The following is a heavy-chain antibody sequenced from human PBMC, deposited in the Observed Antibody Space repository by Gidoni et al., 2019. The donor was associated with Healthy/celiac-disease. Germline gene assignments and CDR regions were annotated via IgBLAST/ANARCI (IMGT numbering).Heavy chain of an antibody. CDR3: TEHCGPEFYYGMDV. CDR2: IRTKANGGTS. J-gene: IGHJ6*02. Sequence: EVQLVESGGDLVQPGRSLRLSCTVSGLTFADYAISWFRQAPGKGLEWVGLIRTKANGGTSEYAATVKGRFTISRDDSKSIAYLQMNDLKAEDSAVYYCTEHCGPEFYYGMDVWGQGTTVTVSS. D-gene: IGHD1-26*01. CDR1: GLTFADYA. V-gene: IGHV3-49*03.